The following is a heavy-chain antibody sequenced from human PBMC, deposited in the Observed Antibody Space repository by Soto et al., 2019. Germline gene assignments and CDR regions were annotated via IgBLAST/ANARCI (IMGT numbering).Heavy chain of an antibody. Sequence: ASVKVSCKASGYTFTSYAIDWVRQAPGQRLEWMGWINAGNGNTKYSQKFQGRVTITRDTSASTAYMELSSLRSEDTAVYYCARDSTIFEYYYYYGMDVWGQGTTVTVSS. CDR3: ARDSTIFEYYYYYGMDV. CDR1: GYTFTSYA. V-gene: IGHV1-3*01. J-gene: IGHJ6*02. D-gene: IGHD3-3*01. CDR2: INAGNGNT.